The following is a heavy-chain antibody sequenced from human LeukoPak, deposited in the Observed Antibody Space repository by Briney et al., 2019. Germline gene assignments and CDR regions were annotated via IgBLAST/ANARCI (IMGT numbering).Heavy chain of an antibody. CDR3: ARDLEDDAFDI. Sequence: ASVKVSCKASGGTFSSYAISWVRQAPGQGLEWMGGIIPIFGTANYAQKLQGRVTMTTDTSTSTAYMELRSLRSDDTAVYYCARDLEDDAFDIWGQGTMVTVSS. D-gene: IGHD3-3*01. CDR2: IIPIFGTA. J-gene: IGHJ3*02. CDR1: GGTFSSYA. V-gene: IGHV1-69*05.